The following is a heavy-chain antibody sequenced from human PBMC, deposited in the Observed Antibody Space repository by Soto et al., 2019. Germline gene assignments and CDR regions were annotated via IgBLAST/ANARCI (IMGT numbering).Heavy chain of an antibody. CDR1: GFTFSSYA. D-gene: IGHD1-26*01. J-gene: IGHJ4*02. Sequence: GGSLRLSCAASGFTFSSYAMHWVRQAPGKGLEWVAVISYDGSNKYYADSVKGRFTISRDNSKNTLYLQMNSLRAEDTAVYYCAREGIVGALGYWGQGTLVTVS. CDR2: ISYDGSNK. CDR3: AREGIVGALGY. V-gene: IGHV3-30-3*01.